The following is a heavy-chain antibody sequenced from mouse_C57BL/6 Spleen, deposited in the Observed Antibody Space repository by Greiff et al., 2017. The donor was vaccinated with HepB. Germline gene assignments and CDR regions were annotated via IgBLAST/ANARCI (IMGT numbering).Heavy chain of an antibody. J-gene: IGHJ1*03. CDR3: ASGYYGTHWYFDV. D-gene: IGHD1-1*01. CDR1: GYSFTGYF. CDR2: INPYNGDT. Sequence: SGPELVKPGDSVKISCKASGYSFTGYFMNWVMQSHGKSLEWIGRINPYNGDTFYNQKFKGKATLTVDKSSSTAHMELRSLTSEDSAVYYCASGYYGTHWYFDVWGTGTTVTVSS. V-gene: IGHV1-20*01.